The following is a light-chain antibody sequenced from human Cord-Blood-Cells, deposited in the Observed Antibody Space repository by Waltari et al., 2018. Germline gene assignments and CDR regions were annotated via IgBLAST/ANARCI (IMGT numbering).Light chain of an antibody. Sequence: QSALTQPASVSGSPGPSLTLTCDGTSSDVARYNLVSWYQQHPGKAPKLMIYEGSKRPSGVSNRFSGSKSGNTASLTISGLQAEDEADYYCCSYAGSSTWVFGGGTKLTVL. V-gene: IGLV2-23*01. CDR1: SSDVARYNL. CDR3: CSYAGSSTWV. CDR2: EGS. J-gene: IGLJ3*02.